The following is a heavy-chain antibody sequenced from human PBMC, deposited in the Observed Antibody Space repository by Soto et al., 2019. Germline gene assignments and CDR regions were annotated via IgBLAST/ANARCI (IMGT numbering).Heavy chain of an antibody. V-gene: IGHV3-33*01. Sequence: GGSLRLSCAASGFTFNAYGMHWVRQAPGKGLDWVAGIWYDGSNKYYADSVKGRFSISKDFSKNTLFLQMNSLRAEDTAVYYCAREMGYCSGDSCYFDSWGQEILVTVSS. D-gene: IGHD2-15*01. CDR1: GFTFNAYG. CDR2: IWYDGSNK. J-gene: IGHJ4*02. CDR3: AREMGYCSGDSCYFDS.